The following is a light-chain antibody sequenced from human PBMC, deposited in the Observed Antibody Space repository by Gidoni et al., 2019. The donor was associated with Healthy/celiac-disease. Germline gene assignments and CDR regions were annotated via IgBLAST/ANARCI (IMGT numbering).Light chain of an antibody. V-gene: IGKV3-11*01. J-gene: IGKJ2*01. CDR3: QQRSNWPQYT. CDR2: DAS. CDR1: QSVRRY. Sequence: EIVLTQSPATLSLSPGERATLSCRASQSVRRYLAWYQQKPGQAPRLLIYDASNRATGIPARFSGSGSGTDFTLTISSLEPEDFAVYYCQQRSNWPQYTFGQGTKLEIK.